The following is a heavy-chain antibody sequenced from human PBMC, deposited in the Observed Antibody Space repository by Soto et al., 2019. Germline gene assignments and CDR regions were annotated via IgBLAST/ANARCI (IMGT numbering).Heavy chain of an antibody. V-gene: IGHV3-23*01. CDR3: AKEIPNYDFWSGVNYYYGMDV. J-gene: IGHJ6*02. CDR1: GFTFSSYA. D-gene: IGHD3-3*01. CDR2: ISGSGGST. Sequence: GSLRLSCAASGFTFSSYAMSWVRQAPGKGLEWVSAISGSGGSTYYADSVKGRFTISRDNSKNTLYLQMNSLRAEDTAVYYCAKEIPNYDFWSGVNYYYGMDVWGQGTTVTVSS.